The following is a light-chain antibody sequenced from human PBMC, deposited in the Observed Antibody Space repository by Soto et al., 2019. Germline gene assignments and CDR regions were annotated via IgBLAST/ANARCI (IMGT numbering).Light chain of an antibody. CDR2: AAS. V-gene: IGKV1-12*01. J-gene: IGKJ4*01. CDR3: QQANSFPQT. Sequence: DIQMTQSPSSVYASVGDRVTITCRASQVISSWLAWYQQKPGKAPKLLIFAASNLQSGVPSRFSGSGSGTDFTLTISSLQPEDFATYYCQQANSFPQTFGGGTKVEIK. CDR1: QVISSW.